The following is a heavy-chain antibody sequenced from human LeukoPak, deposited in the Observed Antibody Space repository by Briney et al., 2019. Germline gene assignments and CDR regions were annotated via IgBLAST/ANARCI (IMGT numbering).Heavy chain of an antibody. J-gene: IGHJ6*03. CDR2: INPNSGGT. Sequence: ASVTVSFKASGYTFTVYYMHWVRQAPGQGLEWMGWINPNSGGTNYAQKCQGRVTMTRDTSISTAYMELSRLRSDDTAVYYCARGPYGSGSYYYMDVWGKGTTVTVSS. V-gene: IGHV1-2*02. CDR1: GYTFTVYY. D-gene: IGHD3-10*01. CDR3: ARGPYGSGSYYYMDV.